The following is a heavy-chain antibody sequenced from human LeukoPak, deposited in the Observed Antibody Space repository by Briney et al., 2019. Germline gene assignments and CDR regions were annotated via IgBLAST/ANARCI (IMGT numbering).Heavy chain of an antibody. Sequence: SETLSLTCTVSGGSISSYYWSWIRQPPGKGLEWIGYIYYSGSTNYNPSLKSRVTISVDTSKNQFSLKLSSVTAADTAVYYCARVGGSYSDTIDYWGQGTLVTVSS. CDR3: ARVGGSYSDTIDY. J-gene: IGHJ4*02. V-gene: IGHV4-59*01. CDR2: IYYSGST. CDR1: GGSISSYY. D-gene: IGHD1-26*01.